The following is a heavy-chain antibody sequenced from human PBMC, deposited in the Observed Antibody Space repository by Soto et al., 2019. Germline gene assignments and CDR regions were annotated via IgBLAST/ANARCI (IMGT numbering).Heavy chain of an antibody. J-gene: IGHJ6*02. CDR1: GFTFSGYA. Sequence: VELAEFGGGVVQPGGSLRLSCAASGFTFSGYALHWVRQTPGKGLEWMAVISYDGSNKYYAGSVEGRFTISRDNSKNTLFLKMNSLRTEDTAIYFCARAEPAGFGVMTASHYYGMDVWGQGTTVTVSS. V-gene: IGHV3-30-3*01. D-gene: IGHD3-3*01. CDR3: ARAEPAGFGVMTASHYYGMDV. CDR2: ISYDGSNK.